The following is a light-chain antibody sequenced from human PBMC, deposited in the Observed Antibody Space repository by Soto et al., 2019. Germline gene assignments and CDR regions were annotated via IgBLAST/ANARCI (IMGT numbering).Light chain of an antibody. V-gene: IGLV2-14*01. CDR1: SSDVGGYNY. Sequence: QSALTQPASVSGSPGQSITISCTGTSSDVGGYNYVSWYQQHPGKAPKLMIYDVSHRPSGVSNRFSGSKSGNTASLIISGLQTEDDADYYCSSYTSSSTLVVFGGGTKLTVL. J-gene: IGLJ2*01. CDR2: DVS. CDR3: SSYTSSSTLVV.